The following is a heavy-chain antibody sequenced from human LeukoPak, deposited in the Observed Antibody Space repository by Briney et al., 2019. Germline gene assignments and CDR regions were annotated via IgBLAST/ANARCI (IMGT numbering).Heavy chain of an antibody. V-gene: IGHV3-23*01. J-gene: IGHJ4*02. CDR3: AKAEVGPLDY. D-gene: IGHD1-26*01. CDR2: ISGSATGT. Sequence: QSGGSLRLACTASGFTFSSYVMSWVRLAPGKGLEWVSAISGSATGTFYADSVKGRFTISRDNSKNTLYLQMNSLRVEDTALYYCAKAEVGPLDYWGQGTLVTVPS. CDR1: GFTFSSYV.